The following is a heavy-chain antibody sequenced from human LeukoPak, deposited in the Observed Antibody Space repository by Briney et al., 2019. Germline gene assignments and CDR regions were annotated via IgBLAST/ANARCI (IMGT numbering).Heavy chain of an antibody. CDR2: IYTSGST. CDR3: AKSSGSWEGFDY. J-gene: IGHJ4*02. Sequence: SQTLSLTCTVSGGSISSGSYYWSWIRQPVGKGLEWIGRIYTSGSTNYNPSLKSRVTISVDTSKNQFSLKLSSVTAADTAVYYCAKSSGSWEGFDYWGQGTLVTVSS. V-gene: IGHV4-61*02. D-gene: IGHD1-26*01. CDR1: GGSISSGSYY.